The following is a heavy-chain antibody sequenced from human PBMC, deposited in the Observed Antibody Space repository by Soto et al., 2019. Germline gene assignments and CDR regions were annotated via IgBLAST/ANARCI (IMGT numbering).Heavy chain of an antibody. V-gene: IGHV4-59*01. D-gene: IGHD3-10*01. CDR3: ARPLFGRGNWFDP. CDR1: GGSISSYY. Sequence: PSETLSLTCTVSGGSISSYYWSWIRQPPGKGLEWICFIYYSGSTNYNPSLKSRVTISVDTSKNQFSLKLSSVTAADTAVYYCARPLFGRGNWFDPWGQGTLVTVS. J-gene: IGHJ5*02. CDR2: IYYSGST.